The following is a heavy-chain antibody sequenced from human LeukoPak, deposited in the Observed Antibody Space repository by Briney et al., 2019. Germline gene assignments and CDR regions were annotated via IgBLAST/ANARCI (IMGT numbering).Heavy chain of an antibody. J-gene: IGHJ4*02. CDR1: GGSISSTSNY. CDR3: ARGNSGCFDY. Sequence: SETLSLTCTVSGGSISSTSNYWGWIRQPPGKGLEWIGSIYFGGTTYYNPSLKSRVTISADTSKNQFPLKLSSVTAADTAVYYCARGNSGCFDYWGQGTLVTVSS. V-gene: IGHV4-39*06. D-gene: IGHD6-19*01. CDR2: IYFGGTT.